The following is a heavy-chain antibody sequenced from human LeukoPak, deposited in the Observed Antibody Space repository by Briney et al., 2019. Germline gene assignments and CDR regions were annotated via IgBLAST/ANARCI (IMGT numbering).Heavy chain of an antibody. CDR1: GFNFGTHW. Sequence: GGALRLSRAASGFNFGTHWLTWVRQAPGKGLECVAIINKDGSEKYHVDSLKGRFTISRDNAKNSLYLQMNGLRAEDTAVYYCGTGWAVDFWGQGTLVTVSS. D-gene: IGHD5-24*01. CDR3: GTGWAVDF. V-gene: IGHV3-7*01. CDR2: INKDGSEK. J-gene: IGHJ4*02.